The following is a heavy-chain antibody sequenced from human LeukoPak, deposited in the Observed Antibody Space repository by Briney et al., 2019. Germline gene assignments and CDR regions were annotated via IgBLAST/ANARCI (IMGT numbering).Heavy chain of an antibody. V-gene: IGHV1-8*01. CDR3: ARGLRWRWLQSYFDY. Sequence: ASVKVSCKAPGYTFTRYDINWVRQATGQGLQWMGRMNPNSGNTGYAQKFQGRVTMTRNTSISTAYMELSSLRSEDTAVYYCARGLRWRWLQSYFDYWGQGTLVTVSS. CDR1: GYTFTRYD. J-gene: IGHJ4*02. D-gene: IGHD5-24*01. CDR2: MNPNSGNT.